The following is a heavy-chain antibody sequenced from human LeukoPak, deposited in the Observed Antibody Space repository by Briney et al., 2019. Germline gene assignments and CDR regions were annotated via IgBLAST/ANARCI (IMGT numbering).Heavy chain of an antibody. CDR1: GASMRIYY. V-gene: IGHV4-59*01. J-gene: IGHJ4*02. CDR2: IYSSGST. CDR3: ARGGEAGLAD. D-gene: IGHD4-17*01. Sequence: PSETLSLTCSVSGASMRIYYWTWIRQPPGKGLEWIGYIYSSGSTNSNPSLKSRVTISVDTSKNQFSLNLSSVTAADTAVYYCARGGEAGLADWGQGTVVTVSS.